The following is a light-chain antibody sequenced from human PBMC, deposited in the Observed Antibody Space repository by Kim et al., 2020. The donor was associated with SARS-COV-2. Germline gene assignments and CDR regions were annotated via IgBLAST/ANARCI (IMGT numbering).Light chain of an antibody. CDR1: QSVRSN. V-gene: IGKV3-15*01. Sequence: ETVMTQSPATLSVSPGERASLSCRASQSVRSNLAWYQQKTGRAPRLLIYGASTRATGIPARFSGSGSGTEFTLTISRLQSEDFAVYYCKQDNDWPPYTFGQGTKLDIK. CDR3: KQDNDWPPYT. CDR2: GAS. J-gene: IGKJ2*01.